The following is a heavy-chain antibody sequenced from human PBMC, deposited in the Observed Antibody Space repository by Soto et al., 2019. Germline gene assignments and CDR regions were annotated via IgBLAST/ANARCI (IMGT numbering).Heavy chain of an antibody. V-gene: IGHV5-51*01. D-gene: IGHD3-3*01. CDR3: ARPYYTQDVWYHTYDI. Sequence: EESVKLSCKGFDYTFAAYWIGWVRQMPGKGLEWMGVINSRDSDVKYSPPFEGQVTISADKSINTAFLQWRSLKASDTAMYYCARPYYTQDVWYHTYDIRGQGTMVTGSS. CDR1: DYTFAAYW. J-gene: IGHJ3*02. CDR2: INSRDSDV.